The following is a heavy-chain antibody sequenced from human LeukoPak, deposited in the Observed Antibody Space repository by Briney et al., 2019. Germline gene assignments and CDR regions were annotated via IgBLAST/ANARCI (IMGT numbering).Heavy chain of an antibody. D-gene: IGHD1-1*01. Sequence: GESLKISCKGSAYIFSNSWIGWVRQMPGKGLEWMGIIYPPDSATRYSPSFQGQVTLSADKSISTAYLQWSSLKASDTAIYYCARRNVDLSFDYWGQGTLVTVSS. CDR3: ARRNVDLSFDY. J-gene: IGHJ4*02. CDR1: AYIFSNSW. V-gene: IGHV5-51*01. CDR2: IYPPDSAT.